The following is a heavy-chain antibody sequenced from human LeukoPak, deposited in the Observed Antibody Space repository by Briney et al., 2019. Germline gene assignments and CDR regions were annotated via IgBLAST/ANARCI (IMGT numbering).Heavy chain of an antibody. J-gene: IGHJ5*02. CDR2: TYYRSKWYN. CDR3: ARTAITMVRGVKGFDP. CDR1: GVSVSSNSAA. Sequence: SQTLSLTCAISGVSVSSNSAAWNWIRQSPSRGLEWLGRTYYRSKWYNDYAVSVKSRITINPDTSKNQFSLQLNSVTPEDTAVYYCARTAITMVRGVKGFDPWGQGTLVTVSS. V-gene: IGHV6-1*01. D-gene: IGHD3-10*01.